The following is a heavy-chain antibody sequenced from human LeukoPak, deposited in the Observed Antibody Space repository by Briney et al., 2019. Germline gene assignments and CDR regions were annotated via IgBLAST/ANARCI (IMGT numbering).Heavy chain of an antibody. D-gene: IGHD1-1*01. CDR2: ISADGSYT. CDR1: GLTFSSYW. Sequence: QTGGSLRLSCAASGLTFSSYWMHWVRQAPGKGLVWVTRISADGSYTLYADSVKGRFTIPRDNAKNTLYLQMNSLRAEDTAVYYCATANSGPDIWGQGTTVTVSS. CDR3: ATANSGPDI. V-gene: IGHV3-74*01. J-gene: IGHJ3*02.